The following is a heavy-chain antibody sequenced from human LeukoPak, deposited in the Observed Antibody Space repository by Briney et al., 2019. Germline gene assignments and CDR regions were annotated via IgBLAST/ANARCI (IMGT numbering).Heavy chain of an antibody. Sequence: AGGSLRLSCAGSGFTFSGYTIHWVRQAPGKGLEWVSYISTGSSTIYYADSVKGRFTISRDNAKNSLYLQMNSLRDEDTAVCYCARQGSLADWGRGTLVTVSS. D-gene: IGHD3-3*02. V-gene: IGHV3-48*02. CDR1: GFTFSGYT. CDR2: ISTGSSTI. CDR3: ARQGSLAD. J-gene: IGHJ4*02.